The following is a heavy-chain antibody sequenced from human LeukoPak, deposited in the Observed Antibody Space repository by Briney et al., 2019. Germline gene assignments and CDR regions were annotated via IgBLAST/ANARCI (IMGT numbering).Heavy chain of an antibody. CDR3: ARDPPAYCGGDCYSSAFDI. CDR1: GGSISSYY. J-gene: IGHJ3*02. D-gene: IGHD2-21*01. Sequence: SETLSLTCTVSGGSISSYYWSWIRQPAGKGLEWIGRIYTSGSTNYNPSLKRRVTMSVDTSKNHFSLKLSSVTAAVTAVYYCARDPPAYCGGDCYSSAFDIWGQGTMVTVSS. V-gene: IGHV4-4*07. CDR2: IYTSGST.